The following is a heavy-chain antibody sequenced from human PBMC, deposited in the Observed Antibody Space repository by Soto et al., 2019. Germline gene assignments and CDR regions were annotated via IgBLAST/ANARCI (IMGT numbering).Heavy chain of an antibody. CDR3: STRAYDTNGYYRFDP. CDR1: GGSFSGHS. CDR2: IDHSGRV. V-gene: IGHV4-34*01. D-gene: IGHD3-22*01. J-gene: IGHJ5*01. Sequence: SETLSLTCAVYGGSFSGHSWTWIRQSPGKGLEWIGDIDHSGRVNYSPSLKSRVTISLDTSKNQFSLTLSAVTAADTAMYYCSTRAYDTNGYYRFDPWGQGTQVTVSS.